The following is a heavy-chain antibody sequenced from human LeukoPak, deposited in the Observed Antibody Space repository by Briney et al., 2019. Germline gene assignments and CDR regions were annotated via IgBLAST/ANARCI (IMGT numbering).Heavy chain of an antibody. V-gene: IGHV4-61*01. CDR1: GGSISSGSYY. D-gene: IGHD3-10*01. J-gene: IGHJ4*02. CDR3: ARGPSRITMVRGALAYFDY. CDR2: IYFSGST. Sequence: SQTLSLTCTVSGGSISSGSYYWTWLRQPPGKGLEWIGYIYFSGSTDYNPSLKSRVTISVDTSKNQFSLNLRSVTAADTAVYYCARGPSRITMVRGALAYFDYWGQGTLVTVSS.